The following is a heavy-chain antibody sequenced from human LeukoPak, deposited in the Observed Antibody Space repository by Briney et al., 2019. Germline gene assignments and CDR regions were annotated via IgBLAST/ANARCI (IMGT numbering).Heavy chain of an antibody. V-gene: IGHV1-2*02. CDR1: GYTFTGYY. CDR3: ASPTEGSSWYPLDY. CDR2: INPNSGGT. J-gene: IGHJ4*02. Sequence: ASVKVSCKASGYTFTGYYMHWVRQAPGQGLEWMGWINPNSGGTNYAQKFQGRVTMTRDTSISTTYMELSRLRSDDTAVYYCASPTEGSSWYPLDYWGQGTLVTVSS. D-gene: IGHD6-13*01.